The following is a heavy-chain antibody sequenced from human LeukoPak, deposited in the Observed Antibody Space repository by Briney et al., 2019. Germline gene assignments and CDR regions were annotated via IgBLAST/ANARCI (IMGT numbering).Heavy chain of an antibody. J-gene: IGHJ3*02. CDR1: GYTFTSYG. D-gene: IGHD6-19*01. CDR3: ARAVAGPRARWKPHAFDI. V-gene: IGHV1-18*01. CDR2: ISAYNGNT. Sequence: ASVKVSCKASGYTFTSYGISWVRQAPGQGLEWMGWISAYNGNTNYAQKLQGRVTMTTDTSTSTAYMELRSLRSDDTAVYYCARAVAGPRARWKPHAFDIWGQGTMVTVSS.